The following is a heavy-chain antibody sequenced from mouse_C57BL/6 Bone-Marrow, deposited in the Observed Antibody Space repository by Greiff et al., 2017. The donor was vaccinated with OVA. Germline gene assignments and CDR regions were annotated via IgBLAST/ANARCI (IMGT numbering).Heavy chain of an antibody. CDR2: IRSKSSNYAT. V-gene: IGHV10-3*01. CDR1: GFTFNTYA. Sequence: EVNVVESGGGLVQPKGSLKLSCAASGFTFNTYAMHWVRQAPGKGLEWVARIRSKSSNYATYYAVSVIDRFTITRDDSKSMLYMQMNNLKTEDTAMYYCVRDPITTVVEEGYWYFDVWGTGTTVTVSS. J-gene: IGHJ1*03. CDR3: VRDPITTVVEEGYWYFDV. D-gene: IGHD1-1*01.